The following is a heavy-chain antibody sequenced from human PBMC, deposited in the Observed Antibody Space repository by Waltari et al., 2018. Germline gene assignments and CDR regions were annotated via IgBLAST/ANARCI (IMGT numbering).Heavy chain of an antibody. D-gene: IGHD2-21*01. CDR1: GGSFSGYY. J-gene: IGHJ6*02. CDR3: AGGFSDCGGDCYYGMDV. Sequence: QVQLQQWGAGLLKPSETLSLTCAVYGGSFSGYYWSWIRQPPGQGLEWIGELNHSRITNYNQSLKSRVTISVDTSKNQFSLKLSSVTAADTAVYYCAGGFSDCGGDCYYGMDVWGQGTTVTVSS. V-gene: IGHV4-34*01. CDR2: LNHSRIT.